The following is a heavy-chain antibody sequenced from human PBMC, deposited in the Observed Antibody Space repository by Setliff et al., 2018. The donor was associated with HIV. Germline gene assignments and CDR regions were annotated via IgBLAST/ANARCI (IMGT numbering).Heavy chain of an antibody. Sequence: SETLSLTCTVSGGSISSSNYYWGWIRQPPGKGLEWIGNIFYSGHTFYNPSLRSRVTISVDTSKNQFSLKLSSVTAADTAVYYCARGVAAAGLWGQGTLVTVSS. D-gene: IGHD6-13*01. CDR2: IFYSGHT. CDR3: ARGVAAAGL. V-gene: IGHV4-39*07. J-gene: IGHJ4*02. CDR1: GGSISSSNYY.